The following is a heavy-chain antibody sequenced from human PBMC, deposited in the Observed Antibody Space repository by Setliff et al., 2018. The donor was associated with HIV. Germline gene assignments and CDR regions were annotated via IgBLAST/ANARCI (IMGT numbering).Heavy chain of an antibody. D-gene: IGHD3-22*01. CDR1: GYTFTNYW. J-gene: IGHJ4*02. Sequence: GESLTISCKVSGYTFTNYWIGWVRQMPGKGLEWMGIIYPGDSDTRYSPSFQGQVTISADKSISTAYLQWSSLKASDTAMYYCARLSGLYYYDSSGYYYGHYFDYWGQGTLVTVSS. V-gene: IGHV5-51*01. CDR2: IYPGDSDT. CDR3: ARLSGLYYYDSSGYYYGHYFDY.